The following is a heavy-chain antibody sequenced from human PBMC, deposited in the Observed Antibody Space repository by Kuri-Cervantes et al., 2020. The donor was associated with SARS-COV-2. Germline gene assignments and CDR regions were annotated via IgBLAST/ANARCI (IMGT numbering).Heavy chain of an antibody. J-gene: IGHJ6*03. CDR2: IHYTGST. V-gene: IGHV4-59*12. CDR1: GGSISNYY. D-gene: IGHD6-13*01. Sequence: GSLRLSCTVSGGSISNYYWSWIRQPPGKGLEWIGYIHYTGSTSYNPSLKSRVTISVDTSKNQFSLKLSSVTAADTAVYYCASLAAAGTWCYYYMDVWGKGTTVTVSS. CDR3: ASLAAAGTWCYYYMDV.